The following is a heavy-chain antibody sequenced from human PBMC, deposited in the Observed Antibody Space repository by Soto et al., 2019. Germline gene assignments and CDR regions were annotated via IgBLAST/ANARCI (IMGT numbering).Heavy chain of an antibody. V-gene: IGHV3-23*01. CDR1: GFTFSSYA. J-gene: IGHJ4*02. CDR3: AKGAAAGTLQIDY. CDR2: ISGSGGIT. D-gene: IGHD6-13*01. Sequence: PGGSLRLSRAASGFTFSSYAMSCVRQAPGKGLEWVSAISGSGGITYYADCVRGRFTISRDTSKNTLYLKMNSLRAEDTAVYYCAKGAAAGTLQIDYWGQGTLVTVSS.